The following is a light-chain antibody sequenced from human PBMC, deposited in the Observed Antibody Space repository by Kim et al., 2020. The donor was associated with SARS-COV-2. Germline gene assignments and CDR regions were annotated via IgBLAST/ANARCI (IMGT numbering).Light chain of an antibody. V-gene: IGKV3-20*01. CDR3: HQDGGSPRT. J-gene: IGKJ2*01. Sequence: WSQGEGATLTSRARKSVPGSYVDWFQQKPGQTPRLRNDDASNRATGIPDRVSGSGYGTDFTLTISRLEPEDFAVYYCHQDGGSPRTFGQGNKLEI. CDR1: KSVPGSY. CDR2: DAS.